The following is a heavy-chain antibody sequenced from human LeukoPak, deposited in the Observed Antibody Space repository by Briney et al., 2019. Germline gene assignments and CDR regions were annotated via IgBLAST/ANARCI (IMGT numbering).Heavy chain of an antibody. D-gene: IGHD3-3*01. Sequence: ASVKVSCKVSGYTLTELSMHWVRQAPGKGLEWMGGFDPEDGETIYAQKFQGRVTMTEDTSTDTTYMELSSLRSEDTAVYYCATKEALRFLEWSLDYWGQGTLVTVSS. CDR2: FDPEDGET. J-gene: IGHJ4*02. CDR1: GYTLTELS. CDR3: ATKEALRFLEWSLDY. V-gene: IGHV1-24*01.